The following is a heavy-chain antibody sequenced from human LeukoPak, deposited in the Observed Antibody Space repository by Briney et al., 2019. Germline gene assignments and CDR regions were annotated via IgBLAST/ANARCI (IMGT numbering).Heavy chain of an antibody. CDR2: ITPFFGVA. Sequence: ASVKVSCKASGGNFGNYAIHWVRQAPGQGLEWMGRITPFFGVANYAQTFQDRVTFTADKITNTAYMQISSLKSEDTAVYFCARDTNEEYSSSSDGLAVWGQGTTVTVSS. CDR1: GGNFGNYA. J-gene: IGHJ6*02. D-gene: IGHD6-6*01. CDR3: ARDTNEEYSSSSDGLAV. V-gene: IGHV1-69*04.